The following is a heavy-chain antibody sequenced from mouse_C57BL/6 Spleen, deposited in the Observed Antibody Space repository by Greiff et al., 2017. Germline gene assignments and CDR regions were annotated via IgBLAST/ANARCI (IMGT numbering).Heavy chain of an antibody. V-gene: IGHV1-54*01. CDR2: INPGSGGT. D-gene: IGHD1-1*02. CDR1: GYAFTNYL. Sequence: QVQLQQSGAELVRPGTSVKVSCKASGYAFTNYLIEWVKQRPGQGLEWIGVINPGSGGTNYNEKFKGKATLTADKSSSTAYMQLSSLTSEDSAVYFCARGGGIHYYWGQGTTLTVSS. J-gene: IGHJ2*01. CDR3: ARGGGIHYY.